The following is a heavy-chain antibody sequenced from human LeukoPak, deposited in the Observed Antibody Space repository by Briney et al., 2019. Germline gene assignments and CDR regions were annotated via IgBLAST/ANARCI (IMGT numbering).Heavy chain of an antibody. D-gene: IGHD3-16*01. V-gene: IGHV4-61*01. CDR1: GGSSSSSSYY. Sequence: SETLSLTCTVSGGSSSSSSYYWSWIRQPPGKGLEWIGYIYYSGSTNYNPSLKSRVTISVDTSKNQFSLKLSSVTAADTAVYYCARNVRGSAFDIWGQGTMVTVSS. CDR3: ARNVRGSAFDI. CDR2: IYYSGST. J-gene: IGHJ3*02.